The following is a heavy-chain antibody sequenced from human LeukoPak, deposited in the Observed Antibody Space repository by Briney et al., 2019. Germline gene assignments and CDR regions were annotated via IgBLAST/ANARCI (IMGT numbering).Heavy chain of an antibody. D-gene: IGHD3-9*01. CDR2: ITSGGTYT. V-gene: IGHV3-21*06. CDR1: GFTFSTYN. Sequence: GGSLRLSCAASGFTFSTYNMNWVRQARGKGLEWVSSITSGGTYTYYADSVKGRFTTSRDNAKNPLSLQLSSLRAEDTAVYYCARGHYDILTASYKWTPDYWGQGILVTVSS. J-gene: IGHJ4*02. CDR3: ARGHYDILTASYKWTPDY.